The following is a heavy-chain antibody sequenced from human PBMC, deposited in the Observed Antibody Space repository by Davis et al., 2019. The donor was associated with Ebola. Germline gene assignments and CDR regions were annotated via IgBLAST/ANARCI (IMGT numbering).Heavy chain of an antibody. Sequence: MPSETLSLTCTVSGGSISSYYWSWIRQPPGKGLEWIGYIYYSGSTNYNPSLKSRVTISVDTSKNQFSLKLSSVTAADTAVYYCARGRKGYYYYGMDVWGQGTTVTVSS. CDR3: ARGRKGYYYYGMDV. V-gene: IGHV4-59*01. CDR2: IYYSGST. J-gene: IGHJ6*02. CDR1: GGSISSYY.